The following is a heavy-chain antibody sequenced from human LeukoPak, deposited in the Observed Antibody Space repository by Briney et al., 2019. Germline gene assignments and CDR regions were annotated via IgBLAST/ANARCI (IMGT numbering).Heavy chain of an antibody. CDR3: ARDGYSSGWYGGFDY. CDR1: GYTFTGYY. CDR2: ISAYNGNT. J-gene: IGHJ4*02. D-gene: IGHD6-19*01. V-gene: IGHV1-18*04. Sequence: ASVKVSCKASGYTFTGYYMHWVRQAPGQGLEWMGWISAYNGNTNSAQKLQGRVTMTTDTSTSTAYMELRSLRSDDTAVYYCARDGYSSGWYGGFDYWGQGTLVTVSS.